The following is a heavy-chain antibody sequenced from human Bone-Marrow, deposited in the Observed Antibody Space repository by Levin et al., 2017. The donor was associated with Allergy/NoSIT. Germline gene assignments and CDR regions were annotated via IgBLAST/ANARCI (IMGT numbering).Heavy chain of an antibody. Sequence: GESLKISCVVSGFTISSYWMSWVRQAPGKGLEWVANIKQDGSEINYVDSVTGRFTISRDTAKNSLYLQMSSLRAEDTAIYFCARDSYASVSHDYWGQGTLVTVSS. J-gene: IGHJ4*02. CDR2: IKQDGSEI. CDR3: ARDSYASVSHDY. V-gene: IGHV3-7*04. D-gene: IGHD3-16*01. CDR1: GFTISSYW.